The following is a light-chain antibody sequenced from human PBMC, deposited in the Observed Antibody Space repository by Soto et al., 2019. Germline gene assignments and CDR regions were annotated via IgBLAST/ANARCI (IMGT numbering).Light chain of an antibody. CDR2: GAF. Sequence: EIVMTQRPLSLPLTPGEPASISCLSSQSVDNTVAWYQQKPGQAPRLVIYGAFNRATGIPARFSGSGSGTDFTLTISSLEPEDFAVYYCQQRNIWPPVTFGQGTRLEIK. V-gene: IGKV3-11*01. CDR3: QQRNIWPPVT. J-gene: IGKJ5*01. CDR1: QSVDNT.